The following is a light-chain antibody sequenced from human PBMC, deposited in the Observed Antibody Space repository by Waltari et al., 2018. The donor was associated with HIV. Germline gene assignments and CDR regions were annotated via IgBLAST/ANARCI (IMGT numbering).Light chain of an antibody. V-gene: IGKV3-11*01. CDR3: QQRKYLYT. Sequence: EIVLTQSPATRSLSPGATATLSCRASQTVSTFLAWYQQKPGQSPRLLISGVSARAPGIPVRFSGSGSETDFTLTISGLEPDDFAVYFCQQRKYLYTFGQGTKVEI. CDR2: GVS. J-gene: IGKJ2*01. CDR1: QTVSTF.